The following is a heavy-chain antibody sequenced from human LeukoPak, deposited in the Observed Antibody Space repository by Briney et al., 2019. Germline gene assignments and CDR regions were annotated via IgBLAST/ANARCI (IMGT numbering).Heavy chain of an antibody. Sequence: PGGSLRLSCAASGFTFSLYSMNWVRQAPGKGLEWVSYISGSSTIDYADSAKGRFTISRDNAKNSLYLQMNSLRAEDTAAYYCARGVGAFEIWGQGTMVTVSS. V-gene: IGHV3-48*01. CDR3: ARGVGAFEI. CDR2: ISGSSTI. CDR1: GFTFSLYS. J-gene: IGHJ3*02. D-gene: IGHD3-10*01.